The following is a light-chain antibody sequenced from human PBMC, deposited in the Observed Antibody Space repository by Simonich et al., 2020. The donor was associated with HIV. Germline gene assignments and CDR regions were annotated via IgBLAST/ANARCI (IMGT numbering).Light chain of an antibody. V-gene: IGLV3-10*01. Sequence: SYELPQPPSVSLSRVQTARITCSGDALPKKYAYWYQPKSGQAPVLVNNEYSKRPSGIPAGFSGSSSGTMATLTISGAQVEDEADYYCYSIDSSGHHRVFGGGTKLTVL. CDR3: YSIDSSGHHRV. CDR1: ALPKKY. CDR2: EYS. J-gene: IGLJ3*02.